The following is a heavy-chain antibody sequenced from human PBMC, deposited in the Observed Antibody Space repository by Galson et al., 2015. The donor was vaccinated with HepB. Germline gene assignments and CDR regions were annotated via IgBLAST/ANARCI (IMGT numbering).Heavy chain of an antibody. CDR2: INHSGST. D-gene: IGHD1-26*01. CDR1: GGSFSGYY. Sequence: ETLSLTCAVYGGSFSGYYWSWIRQPPGKGLEWIGEINHSGSTNYNPSLKSRVTISVDTSKNQFSLKLSSVTAADTAVYYCARRPIDVGSHREFDYWGQGTLVTVSS. V-gene: IGHV4-34*01. CDR3: ARRPIDVGSHREFDY. J-gene: IGHJ4*02.